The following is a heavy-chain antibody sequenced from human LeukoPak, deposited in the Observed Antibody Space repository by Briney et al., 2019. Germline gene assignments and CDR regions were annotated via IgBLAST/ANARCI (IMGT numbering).Heavy chain of an antibody. CDR1: GGSMSGYY. J-gene: IGHJ5*02. V-gene: IGHV4-59*01. CDR2: IHDSGST. Sequence: SETLSLTCTVSGGSMSGYYWTWIRQPPGKGLEWIAYIHDSGSTIYNPTLKSRVTLSLDTSKNQFSLQVRSVTTADTAIYYCARAPLPAAKFDPWGQGILVTVSS. CDR3: ARAPLPAAKFDP. D-gene: IGHD2-2*01.